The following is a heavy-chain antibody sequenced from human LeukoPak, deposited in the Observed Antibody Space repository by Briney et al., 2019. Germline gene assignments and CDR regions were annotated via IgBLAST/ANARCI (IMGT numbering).Heavy chain of an antibody. Sequence: GGSLRLSCAASGFTVSSNYMSWVRQAPGKGLEWVSVIYSGGSTYYADSVRGRFTISRDNSKNTLYLQMNSLRAEDTAVYYCARVSSGSSDYWGQGTLVTVSS. V-gene: IGHV3-53*01. CDR1: GFTVSSNY. CDR2: IYSGGST. CDR3: ARVSSGSSDY. D-gene: IGHD3-10*01. J-gene: IGHJ4*02.